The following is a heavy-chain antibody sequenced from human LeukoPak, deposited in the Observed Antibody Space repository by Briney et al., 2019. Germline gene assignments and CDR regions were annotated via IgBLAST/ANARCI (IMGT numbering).Heavy chain of an antibody. Sequence: ASVKVSCKASGYTFTSYYMHWVRQAPGQGLEWMGIIYPSGGSTSYAQKFQGRVTMTRDTSTSTVYMELSSLRSEDTAVYYCARVQAGGYYYVTECDYWGQGTLVTVSS. CDR2: IYPSGGST. D-gene: IGHD3-22*01. CDR3: ARVQAGGYYYVTECDY. J-gene: IGHJ4*02. CDR1: GYTFTSYY. V-gene: IGHV1-46*01.